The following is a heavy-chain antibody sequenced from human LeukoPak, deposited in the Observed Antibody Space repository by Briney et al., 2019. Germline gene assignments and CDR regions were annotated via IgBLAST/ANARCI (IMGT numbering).Heavy chain of an antibody. CDR1: GYSFTSYW. D-gene: IGHD5-18*01. J-gene: IGHJ4*02. Sequence: GESLKISCKGSGYSFTSYWIGWVRQMPGKGLEWMGIIYPGDSDTRYSPSFQGQVTISADKSISTAYLQWSSLRAEDTAVYYCARVRYNSGYIFDYWGQGTLVTVSS. CDR3: ARVRYNSGYIFDY. V-gene: IGHV5-51*01. CDR2: IYPGDSDT.